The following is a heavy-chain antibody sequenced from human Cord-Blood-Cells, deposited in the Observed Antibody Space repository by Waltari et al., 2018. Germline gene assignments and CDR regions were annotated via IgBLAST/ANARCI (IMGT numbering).Heavy chain of an antibody. CDR3: ARDYSGSYYGVDY. CDR1: GGTFSSYA. J-gene: IGHJ4*02. Sequence: QVQLVQSGAEVKKPGSSVKVSCKASGGTFSSYAISWVRQSPGQGLEWMGGIIPIFGKANYEQKFQGRVTITADESTRTAYMELSSLRSEDTAVYYCARDYSGSYYGVDYWGQGTLVTVSS. D-gene: IGHD1-26*01. CDR2: IIPIFGKA. V-gene: IGHV1-69*01.